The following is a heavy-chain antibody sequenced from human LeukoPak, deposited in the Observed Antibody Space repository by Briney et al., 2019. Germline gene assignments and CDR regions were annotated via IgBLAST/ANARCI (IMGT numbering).Heavy chain of an antibody. V-gene: IGHV4-31*03. J-gene: IGHJ4*02. Sequence: SQTLSLTCTVSGGSISSGGYYWSWIRQHPGKGLEWIGYIYYSGSTYYNPSLKSRVTISVDTSKNQFSLKLSSVTTADTAVYYCARQSIAARSFGYWGQGTLVTVSS. D-gene: IGHD6-6*01. CDR2: IYYSGST. CDR1: GGSISSGGYY. CDR3: ARQSIAARSFGY.